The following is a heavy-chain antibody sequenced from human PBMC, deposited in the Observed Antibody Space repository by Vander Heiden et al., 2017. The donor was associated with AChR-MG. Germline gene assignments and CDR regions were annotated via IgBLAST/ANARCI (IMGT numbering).Heavy chain of an antibody. D-gene: IGHD3-16*02. CDR2: INTDHGNT. CDR3: VREDVGSSYRYTDF. Sequence: QVQLVQSGAEVREPGASVTLSCKASGSPFTRHYIHWVRQAPGQGPEWMAMINTDHGNTRSSEKVQGRLTLTRDTSTTTVYMELSGLTSDDTAMFYCVREDVGSSYRYTDFWGQGTLVTVSS. J-gene: IGHJ4*02. V-gene: IGHV1-46*03. CDR1: GSPFTRHY.